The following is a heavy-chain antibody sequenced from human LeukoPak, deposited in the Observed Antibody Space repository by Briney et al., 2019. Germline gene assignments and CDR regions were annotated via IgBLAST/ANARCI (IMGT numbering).Heavy chain of an antibody. CDR1: GFTFSSDA. CDR3: AKLADYVWGSYRYLSFDY. CDR2: ISGSGGST. D-gene: IGHD3-16*02. J-gene: IGHJ4*02. Sequence: GGSLRLSCAASGFTFSSDAMSWVRQAPGKGLEWVSAISGSGGSTYYADSVKGRFTISRDNSKNTLYLQMNSLRAEDTAVYYCAKLADYVWGSYRYLSFDYWGQGTLVTVSS. V-gene: IGHV3-23*01.